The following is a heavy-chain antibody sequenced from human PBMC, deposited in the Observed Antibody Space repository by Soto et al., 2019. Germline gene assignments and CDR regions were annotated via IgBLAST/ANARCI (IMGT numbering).Heavy chain of an antibody. Sequence: QVQLVESGGGVVQPGRSLRLSCAASGFTFSSSGMHWVRQAPGKGLEWVAVIWYDGSNKYYADSVKGRFTISRDNSKNTLYLQMNSLRAEDTALYYCARDYDSSGYPRYYFDYWGQGTLVTVSS. CDR1: GFTFSSSG. CDR2: IWYDGSNK. J-gene: IGHJ4*02. V-gene: IGHV3-33*01. CDR3: ARDYDSSGYPRYYFDY. D-gene: IGHD3-22*01.